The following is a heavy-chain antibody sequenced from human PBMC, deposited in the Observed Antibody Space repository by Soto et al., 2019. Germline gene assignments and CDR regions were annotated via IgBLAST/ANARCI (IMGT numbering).Heavy chain of an antibody. Sequence: PGGSLRLSCAASGFTFSSYAMHWVRQAPGKGLEWVAVISYDGSNKYYADSVKGRFTISRDNSKNTLYLQMNSLRAEDTAVYYCARDFRYSDVDPWGQGTLVTVSS. CDR1: GFTFSSYA. J-gene: IGHJ5*02. CDR2: ISYDGSNK. V-gene: IGHV3-30-3*01. D-gene: IGHD2-21*01. CDR3: ARDFRYSDVDP.